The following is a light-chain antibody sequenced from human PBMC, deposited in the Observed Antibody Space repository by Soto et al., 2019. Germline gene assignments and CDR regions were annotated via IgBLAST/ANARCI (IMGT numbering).Light chain of an antibody. CDR1: QSVSSN. CDR3: QQRSNWPPLT. Sequence: EIVTTQSPATLSVSPGEGVTLSCRASQSVSSNLAWYQQKPGQAPRLLIYGASTRATGIPARFSGSGSGTEFTLTISSLDPEDFAVYYCQQRSNWPPLTFGGGTKVDIK. J-gene: IGKJ4*01. V-gene: IGKV3-15*01. CDR2: GAS.